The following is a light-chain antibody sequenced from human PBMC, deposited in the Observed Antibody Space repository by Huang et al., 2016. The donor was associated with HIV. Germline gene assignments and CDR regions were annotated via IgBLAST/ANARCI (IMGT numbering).Light chain of an antibody. CDR2: GAA. V-gene: IGKV1-39*01. J-gene: IGKJ4*01. CDR1: QSIDSH. CDR3: QQAYTTPALS. Sequence: DIQMTQSPSSLSASVGDRVTITCRASQSIDSHLYWYQQKPGKAPKLLLYGAASLQSGVPSRFSGSGSGTDFSLTIRNLQPEDIATYYCQQAYTTPALSFGGGTKVEIK.